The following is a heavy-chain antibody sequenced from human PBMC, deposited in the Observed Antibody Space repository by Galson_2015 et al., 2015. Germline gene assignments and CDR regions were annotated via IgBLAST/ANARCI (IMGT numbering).Heavy chain of an antibody. V-gene: IGHV4-38-2*02. Sequence: ETLSLTCTVSGYSISSGYYWGWIRQPPGKGLEWIGSIYHSGSTYYNPSLKSRVTISVDTSKNQFSLKLSSVTAADTAVYYCARAIIVGATRPDYWGQGTLVTVSS. CDR1: GYSISSGYY. D-gene: IGHD1-26*01. J-gene: IGHJ4*02. CDR3: ARAIIVGATRPDY. CDR2: IYHSGST.